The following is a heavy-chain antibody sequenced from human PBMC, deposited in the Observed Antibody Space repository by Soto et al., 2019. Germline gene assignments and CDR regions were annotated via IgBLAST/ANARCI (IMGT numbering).Heavy chain of an antibody. CDR3: ARVRYCSGGSCYSDFDY. CDR1: GYTLTSNG. D-gene: IGHD2-15*01. J-gene: IGHJ4*02. Sequence: EASVKVTCKDSGYTLTSNGSRWVRQAPGQGLEWMGWISAYNGNTNYAQKLQGRVTMTTDTSTSTAYMELRSLRSDDTAVYYCARVRYCSGGSCYSDFDYWGQGTLVTVSS. V-gene: IGHV1-18*01. CDR2: ISAYNGNT.